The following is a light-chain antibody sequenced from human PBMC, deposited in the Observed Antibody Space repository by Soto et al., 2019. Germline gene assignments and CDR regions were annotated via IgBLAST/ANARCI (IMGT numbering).Light chain of an antibody. Sequence: EIVMTQSPATLSVSPGDRATLSCRASQSVSSNLAWYQQKPGQAPRLLIYGASTRATGIPARFSGSGSGTEFTLTVSSLQSEDFAVYYCQQYNNWPPYTFGQGTKLEMK. J-gene: IGKJ2*01. CDR1: QSVSSN. CDR2: GAS. V-gene: IGKV3-15*01. CDR3: QQYNNWPPYT.